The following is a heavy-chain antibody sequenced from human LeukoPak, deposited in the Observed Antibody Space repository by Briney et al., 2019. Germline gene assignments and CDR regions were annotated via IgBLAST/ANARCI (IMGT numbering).Heavy chain of an antibody. Sequence: PSETLSLTCAVYGGSFSGYYWNWIRQPPGKGLEWIGEINHSGSTNYNPSLKSRVTISVDTSKNQFSLKLSSVTAADTAVYYCARDYGDYAVNWFDPWGQGTLVTVSS. CDR2: INHSGST. J-gene: IGHJ5*02. CDR3: ARDYGDYAVNWFDP. V-gene: IGHV4-34*01. CDR1: GGSFSGYY. D-gene: IGHD4-17*01.